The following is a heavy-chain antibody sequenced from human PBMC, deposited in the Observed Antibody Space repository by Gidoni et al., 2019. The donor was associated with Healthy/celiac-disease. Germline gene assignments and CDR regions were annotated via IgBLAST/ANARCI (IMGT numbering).Heavy chain of an antibody. CDR1: GFTFADYA. V-gene: IGHV3-9*01. J-gene: IGHJ3*02. Sequence: EVQLVESGGGLVQPGRSLRLSCAASGFTFADYAMHWVRQAPGKGLEWVSGISWNSGSIGYADSVKGRFTISRDNAKNSLYLQMNSLRAEDTALYYCAKDMGHAALGQLVRIGFLTDAFDIWGQGTMVTVSS. D-gene: IGHD6-13*01. CDR2: ISWNSGSI. CDR3: AKDMGHAALGQLVRIGFLTDAFDI.